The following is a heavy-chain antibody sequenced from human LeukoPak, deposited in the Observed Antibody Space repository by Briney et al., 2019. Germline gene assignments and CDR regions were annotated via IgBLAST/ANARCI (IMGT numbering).Heavy chain of an antibody. J-gene: IGHJ4*02. D-gene: IGHD2-15*01. CDR3: ARVTCSGGSCREDY. Sequence: SETLSLTCTVSGGSISSGGYYWSWIRQHPGKGLEWIGYIYYSGSTYYNPSLKSRVTISVDTSKNQFSLKLSSVTAADTAVYYCARVTCSGGSCREDYWGQGTLVTVSS. CDR2: IYYSGST. CDR1: GGSISSGGYY. V-gene: IGHV4-31*03.